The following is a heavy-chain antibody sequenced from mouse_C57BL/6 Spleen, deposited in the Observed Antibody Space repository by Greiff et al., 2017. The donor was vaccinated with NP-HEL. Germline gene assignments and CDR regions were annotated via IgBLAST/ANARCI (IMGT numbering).Heavy chain of an antibody. CDR1: GYTFTSYW. Sequence: QVQLQQPGAELVKPGASVKVSCKASGYTFTSYWMHWVKQRPGQGLEWIGRIYPSDSDTNYNQKFKGKATLTGDNSSSTADMQLSSLTSGDSAVYYCAIDGYYEGYYAMDYWGQGTSVTVSS. CDR3: AIDGYYEGYYAMDY. CDR2: IYPSDSDT. V-gene: IGHV1-74*01. J-gene: IGHJ4*01. D-gene: IGHD2-3*01.